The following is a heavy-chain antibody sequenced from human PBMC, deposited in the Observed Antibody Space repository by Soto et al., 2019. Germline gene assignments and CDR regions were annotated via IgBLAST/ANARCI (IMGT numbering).Heavy chain of an antibody. V-gene: IGHV3-53*01. Sequence: GSLRISCAASRFTVSSNYIIWVRQAPGNGLEWVSVIYSGGSTYYADSVKGRFTISRDNSKNTLYLQMNSLRAEDTAVYYCARDRESSSSWGQGTLVTVSS. CDR2: IYSGGST. D-gene: IGHD6-6*01. CDR3: ARDRESSSS. CDR1: RFTVSSNY. J-gene: IGHJ4*02.